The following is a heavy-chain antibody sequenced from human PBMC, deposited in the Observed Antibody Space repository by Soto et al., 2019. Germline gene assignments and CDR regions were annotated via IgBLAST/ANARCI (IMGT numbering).Heavy chain of an antibody. Sequence: QVQLVQSGAEVKKPGSSVKVSCKASGGTFSSYTISWVRQAPGQGLEWMGRIIPILGIANYAQKFQGRVTITADKSTSTAYMELSSLRSEDTALYYCAREQSGIAVAGNWFDPWGQGTLVTVSS. D-gene: IGHD6-19*01. V-gene: IGHV1-69*08. J-gene: IGHJ5*02. CDR1: GGTFSSYT. CDR3: AREQSGIAVAGNWFDP. CDR2: IIPILGIA.